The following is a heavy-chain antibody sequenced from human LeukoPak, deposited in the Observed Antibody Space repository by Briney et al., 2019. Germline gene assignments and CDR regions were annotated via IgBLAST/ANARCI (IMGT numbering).Heavy chain of an antibody. CDR1: GYTFTGYY. Sequence: ASVKVSCKASGYTFTGYYMHWVRQAPGQGLEWMGWMNPNSGNTGYAQKFQGRVTMTRNTSISTAYMELSSLRSEDTAVYYCARILSPLYYYGDYDAFDIWGQGTMVTVSS. D-gene: IGHD4-17*01. V-gene: IGHV1-8*02. CDR3: ARILSPLYYYGDYDAFDI. J-gene: IGHJ3*02. CDR2: MNPNSGNT.